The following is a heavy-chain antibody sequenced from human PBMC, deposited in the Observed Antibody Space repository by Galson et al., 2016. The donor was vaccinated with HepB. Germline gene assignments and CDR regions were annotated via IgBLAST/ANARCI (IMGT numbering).Heavy chain of an antibody. V-gene: IGHV3-30*18. Sequence: SLRLSCAASGFTFNTYGMHWVRQAPGKGLEWVAVISRDGTNKYYANSVKGRVTISRDNSKNTLYRQMINLRADDTALYYCAKDLEGYCSGGSCYRSSFDDWGQGTLVIVSS. CDR3: AKDLEGYCSGGSCYRSSFDD. D-gene: IGHD2-15*01. J-gene: IGHJ4*02. CDR1: GFTFNTYG. CDR2: ISRDGTNK.